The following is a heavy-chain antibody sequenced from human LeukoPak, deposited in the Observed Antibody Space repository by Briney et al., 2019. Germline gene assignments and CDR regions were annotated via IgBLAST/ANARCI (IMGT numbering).Heavy chain of an antibody. V-gene: IGHV3-66*01. CDR1: GFSVSSYG. J-gene: IGHJ4*02. Sequence: GGSLRLSCVASGFSVSSYGMSWVRQAPGKGLEWVSVIYSGGSTYYADSVKGRFTISRDNSKNTVYLQMNSLRAEDTAVYYCARDRNTGHLDYWGQGTLVTVSS. CDR3: ARDRNTGHLDY. D-gene: IGHD2-8*02. CDR2: IYSGGST.